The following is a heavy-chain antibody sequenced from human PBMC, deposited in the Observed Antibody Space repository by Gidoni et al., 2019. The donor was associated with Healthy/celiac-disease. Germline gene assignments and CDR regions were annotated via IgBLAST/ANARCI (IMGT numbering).Heavy chain of an antibody. Sequence: EVQLVESGCGLVQPGRSLRLSCAACGFTFDDDSMHWVRQAPGKGLEWVSGISWNSGSIGYSDSVKGRFTISRDNAKNSLYLQMNSLRAEDTALYYCAKDTEWELTTLHYWGQGTLVTVSS. CDR2: ISWNSGSI. D-gene: IGHD1-26*01. J-gene: IGHJ4*02. CDR1: GFTFDDDS. V-gene: IGHV3-9*01. CDR3: AKDTEWELTTLHY.